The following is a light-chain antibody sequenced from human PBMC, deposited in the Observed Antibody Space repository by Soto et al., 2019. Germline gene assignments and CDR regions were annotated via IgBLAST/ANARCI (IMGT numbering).Light chain of an antibody. Sequence: IVMTQSPATLSVSPGERVTLSCRASQSVRTNLAWYQLKPGQSPRLLIFGSSTRATGVPDRFSGSGSGTDFTLTISSLQSDDFAVYYCQQYNNWPPWTFGLGTKVDIK. V-gene: IGKV3-15*01. CDR2: GSS. J-gene: IGKJ1*01. CDR1: QSVRTN. CDR3: QQYNNWPPWT.